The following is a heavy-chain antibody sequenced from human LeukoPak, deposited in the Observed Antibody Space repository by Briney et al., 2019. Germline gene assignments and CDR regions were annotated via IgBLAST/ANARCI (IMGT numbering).Heavy chain of an antibody. CDR1: GYTFGSDD. Sequence: GASVKVSCKASGYTFGSDDINWVRQATGQGLEWMGWINPNNGNLGYAQKFQGRVTMTEDTSTDTAYMELSSLRSEDTAVYYCATQLSSGWPLRHLPFDYWGQGTLVTVSA. V-gene: IGHV1-8*02. J-gene: IGHJ4*02. CDR2: INPNNGNL. CDR3: ATQLSSGWPLRHLPFDY. D-gene: IGHD3-22*01.